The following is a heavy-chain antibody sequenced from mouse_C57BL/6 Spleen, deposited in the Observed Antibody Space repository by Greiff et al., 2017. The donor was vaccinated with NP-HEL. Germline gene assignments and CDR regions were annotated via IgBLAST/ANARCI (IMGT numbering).Heavy chain of an antibody. CDR1: GYTFTSYW. V-gene: IGHV1-52*01. D-gene: IGHD1-1*01. Sequence: VQLQQPGAELVRPGSSVKLSCKASGYTFTSYWMHWVKQRPIQGLEWIGNIDPSDSETHYNQKFKDKATLTVDKSSSTAYMQLSSLTSEDSAVYYCARRGGSSYAMDYWGQGTSVTVSS. CDR3: ARRGGSSYAMDY. CDR2: IDPSDSET. J-gene: IGHJ4*01.